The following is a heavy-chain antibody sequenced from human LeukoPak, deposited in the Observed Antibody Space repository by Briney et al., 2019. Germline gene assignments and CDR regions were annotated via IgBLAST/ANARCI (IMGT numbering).Heavy chain of an antibody. V-gene: IGHV3-30*02. CDR3: VRGVVVPADAFDY. CDR2: IRYDGSNK. J-gene: IGHJ4*02. Sequence: GGSLRLSCAASGFTFSSYGMHWVRQAPGKGLEWVAFIRYDGSNKYYADSVKGRFTISRDNSKNTLYLQMNSLRAEDTAVYYCVRGVVVPADAFDYWGQGTLVTVSS. CDR1: GFTFSSYG. D-gene: IGHD2-2*01.